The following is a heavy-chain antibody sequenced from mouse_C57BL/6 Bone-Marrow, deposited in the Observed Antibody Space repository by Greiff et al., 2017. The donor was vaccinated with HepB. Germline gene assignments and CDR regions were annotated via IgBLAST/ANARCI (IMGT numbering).Heavy chain of an antibody. D-gene: IGHD1-1*01. CDR1: GFNIKDYY. Sequence: EVQLQQSGAELVRPGASVKLSCTASGFNIKDYYMHWVKQRPEQGLEWIGRIDPEDGDTEYAPKFQGKATMTADTSSNTAYLQLSSLTSEDTAVYYCTGCSSPYWYFDVWGTGTTVTVSS. CDR2: IDPEDGDT. CDR3: TGCSSPYWYFDV. J-gene: IGHJ1*03. V-gene: IGHV14-1*01.